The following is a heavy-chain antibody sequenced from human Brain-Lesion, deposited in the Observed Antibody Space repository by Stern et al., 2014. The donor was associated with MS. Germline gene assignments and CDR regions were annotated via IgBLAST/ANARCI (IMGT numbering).Heavy chain of an antibody. CDR2: VSYDGSNK. Sequence: VQLVESGGGVVQPGRPLRLSCVASGFTFGSCAMHWVRHAPGKGLEWVAGVSYDGSNKYYADSVKGRFTISRDNSQNTLYMQMSSLRPEDTAVYYCAKDRQYLTYFFDHWGQGSLVTVSS. J-gene: IGHJ5*02. V-gene: IGHV3-30*18. D-gene: IGHD2/OR15-2a*01. CDR3: AKDRQYLTYFFDH. CDR1: GFTFGSCA.